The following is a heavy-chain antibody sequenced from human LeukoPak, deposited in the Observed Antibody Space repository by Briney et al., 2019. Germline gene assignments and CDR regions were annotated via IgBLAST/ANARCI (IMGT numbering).Heavy chain of an antibody. CDR2: MEEYGSYI. J-gene: IGHJ4*02. CDR3: ARPRGCGSARCNNFDS. V-gene: IGHV3-7*01. CDR1: GFTFSIYA. Sequence: GGSLRLSCAASGFTFSIYAMTWVRQAPGKGLGWVAIMEEYGSYIFYVDSVKGRFIISRDNARNSLYLQMNNLRAEDTAVYYCARPRGCGSARCNNFDSWGQGTLVTVSS. D-gene: IGHD2-2*01.